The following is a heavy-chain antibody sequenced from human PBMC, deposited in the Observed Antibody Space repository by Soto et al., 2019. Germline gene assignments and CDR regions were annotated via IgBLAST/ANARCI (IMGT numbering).Heavy chain of an antibody. J-gene: IGHJ6*02. CDR1: GGSISSGVYY. Sequence: TLSLTCTFSGGSISSGVYYWSWIRQHPGKGLEWIGYIYYNGSTYYNPSLKSRVSISVDTSKNQFSLKVTSVIAADTAVYYCAREAVTTIFNYYYYYGMDVWRQGTTVTVSS. CDR3: AREAVTTIFNYYYYYGMDV. D-gene: IGHD3-3*01. V-gene: IGHV4-31*03. CDR2: IYYNGST.